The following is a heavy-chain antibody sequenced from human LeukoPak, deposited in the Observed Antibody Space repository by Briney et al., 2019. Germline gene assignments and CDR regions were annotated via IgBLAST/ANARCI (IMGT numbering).Heavy chain of an antibody. CDR2: IYYSGST. CDR1: GGSISSSSYY. J-gene: IGHJ3*02. Sequence: SETLSLTCTVSGGSISSSSYYWGWIRQPPGKGLEWIGSIYYSGSTYYNPSLKSRVTISVDTSKNQFSLKLSSVTAADTAVYYCARSYYYDSSGYRIWRWADAFDIWGQGTMVAVSS. CDR3: ARSYYYDSSGYRIWRWADAFDI. V-gene: IGHV4-39*01. D-gene: IGHD3-22*01.